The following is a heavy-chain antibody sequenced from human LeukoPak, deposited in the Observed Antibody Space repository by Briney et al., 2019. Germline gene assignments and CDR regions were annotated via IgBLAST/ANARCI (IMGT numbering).Heavy chain of an antibody. D-gene: IGHD4-23*01. V-gene: IGHV3-48*01. J-gene: IGHJ4*02. Sequence: GGSLRLSCAASGFTFSTYAMNWIRQAPGKGLEWISYITGSRGPIYYADSVKGRFTISRDNANNSLFLHMNSLRAEDTAVYYCARDLSVVTPEGFDSWGQGTLVTVSS. CDR2: ITGSRGPI. CDR3: ARDLSVVTPEGFDS. CDR1: GFTFSTYA.